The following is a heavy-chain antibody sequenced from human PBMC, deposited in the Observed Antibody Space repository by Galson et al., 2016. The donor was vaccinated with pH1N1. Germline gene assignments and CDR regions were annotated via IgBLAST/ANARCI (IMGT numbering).Heavy chain of an antibody. J-gene: IGHJ4*02. CDR2: ISSSGDNI. Sequence: SLRLSCAASGFTFSIFAMHWVRQAPGEGLEWVAVISSSGDNIFYADSVKGRFIIPRDSSKNTLYLQMNNLRPEDTAFYYCARVRSSGYNYAQQFVDWGQGTLVTVSS. V-gene: IGHV3-30-3*01. CDR1: GFTFSIFA. D-gene: IGHD5-18*01. CDR3: ARVRSSGYNYAQQFVD.